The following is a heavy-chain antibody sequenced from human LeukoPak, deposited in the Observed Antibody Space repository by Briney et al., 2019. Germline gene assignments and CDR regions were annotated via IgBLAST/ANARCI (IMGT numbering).Heavy chain of an antibody. V-gene: IGHV3-23*01. D-gene: IGHD1-1*01. J-gene: IGHJ6*03. CDR3: AKDHHNADYYYYMDV. CDR2: ISGSAGSQ. CDR1: GFTFCSYA. Sequence: GGSLRLSCAASGFTFCSYAITWVRQAPGKGLEWVAAISGSAGSQYYADSVKGRITISRNNSTNTVYLEMDSLRAEDTAADYCAKDHHNADYYYYMDVWGKGTAVTVSS.